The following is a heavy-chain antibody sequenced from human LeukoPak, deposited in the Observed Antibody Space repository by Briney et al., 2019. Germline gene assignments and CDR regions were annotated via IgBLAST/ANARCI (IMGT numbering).Heavy chain of an antibody. CDR1: GFTFSSYA. CDR2: ISGSGGST. D-gene: IGHD3-22*01. CDR3: AKDLGRITMIVVVISAFDY. J-gene: IGHJ4*02. V-gene: IGHV3-23*01. Sequence: GGSLRLSCAASGFTFSSYAMSWVRQAPGKGLEWVSSISGSGGSTYYADSVKGRFTISRDNSKNTLYLQMNSLRAEDTAVYYCAKDLGRITMIVVVISAFDYWGQGTLVSVSS.